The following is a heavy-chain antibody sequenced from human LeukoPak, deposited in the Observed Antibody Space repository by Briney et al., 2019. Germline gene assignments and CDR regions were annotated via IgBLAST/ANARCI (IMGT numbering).Heavy chain of an antibody. CDR1: GGSISSYY. D-gene: IGHD3-10*01. J-gene: IGHJ4*02. CDR3: AKEHGTMVRGASGFDY. Sequence: PSETLSLTCTVSGGSISSYYWSWIRQPPGKGLEWIGYIYYSGSTNYNPSLKSRVTISVDTSKKQFSLKLSSVTAADTAVYYCAKEHGTMVRGASGFDYWGQGTLVTVSS. V-gene: IGHV4-59*01. CDR2: IYYSGST.